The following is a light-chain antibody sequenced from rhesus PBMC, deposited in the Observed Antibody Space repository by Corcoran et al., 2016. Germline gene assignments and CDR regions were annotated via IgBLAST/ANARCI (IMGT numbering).Light chain of an antibody. CDR1: TVGTKY. V-gene: IGLV3-29*01. CDR2: KDT. Sequence: SYDVTQPRSVSVSPGQTARITCGGETVGTKYVHWYQQKPPQAPLLVIYKDTNRPSGIPERFSGSNSGNTATLTISGVEAGDEADYYCQVWDSSRDHYIFGAGTRLTVL. J-gene: IGLJ1*01. CDR3: QVWDSSRDHYI.